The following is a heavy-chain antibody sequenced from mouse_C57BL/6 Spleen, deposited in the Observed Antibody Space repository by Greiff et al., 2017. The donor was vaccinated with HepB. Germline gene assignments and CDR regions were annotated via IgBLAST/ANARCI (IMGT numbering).Heavy chain of an antibody. V-gene: IGHV14-2*01. CDR2: IDPEDGET. Sequence: QLQQSGAELVKPGASVKLSCPASGFNIKDYYMHWVTQRTEQGLEWIGRIDPEDGETKYAPKFQGKATITAATSSNTAYLQLSSLTSEDTAVYYCARTLITTVVGYFDYWGQGTTLTVSS. D-gene: IGHD1-1*01. J-gene: IGHJ2*01. CDR1: GFNIKDYY. CDR3: ARTLITTVVGYFDY.